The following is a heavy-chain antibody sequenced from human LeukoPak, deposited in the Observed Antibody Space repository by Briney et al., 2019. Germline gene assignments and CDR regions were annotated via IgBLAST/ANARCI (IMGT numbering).Heavy chain of an antibody. Sequence: GGSLRLSGAASGFTFSSYWMNWARKAPGKGLEWVAGINHNGNVNYYVDSVKGRFTISRDSAKNSLYLQMNSLRADDTAVYFCARRNAMSDWGQGTLVTVSS. J-gene: IGHJ4*02. CDR2: INHNGNVN. V-gene: IGHV3-7*03. D-gene: IGHD2-2*01. CDR3: ARRNAMSD. CDR1: GFTFSSYW.